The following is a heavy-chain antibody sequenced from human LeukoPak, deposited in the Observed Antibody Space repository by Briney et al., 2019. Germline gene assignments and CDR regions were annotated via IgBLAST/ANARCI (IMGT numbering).Heavy chain of an antibody. J-gene: IGHJ3*02. V-gene: IGHV3-30*02. Sequence: PGGSLRLSCAASGFTFSSSGMHWVRQAPGKGLEWVAFIRYDGSKKYYADSVKGRFTISRDNSKNTLFLQMNSLRVEDTAVYYCARDRPMIIVAEAFDIWGQGTMVTVSS. CDR3: ARDRPMIIVAEAFDI. D-gene: IGHD3-22*01. CDR1: GFTFSSSG. CDR2: IRYDGSKK.